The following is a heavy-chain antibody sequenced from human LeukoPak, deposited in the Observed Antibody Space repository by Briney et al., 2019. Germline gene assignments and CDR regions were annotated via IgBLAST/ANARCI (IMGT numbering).Heavy chain of an antibody. CDR3: AREPMYYYDSSASYYFDY. V-gene: IGHV1-69*06. Sequence: ASVKVSCKASGGTFSSYAISWVRQAPGQGLEWMGGIIPIFGTANYAQKFQGRVTITADKSTSTAYMELSSLRSEDTAVYYCAREPMYYYDSSASYYFDYWGQGTQVTVSS. CDR2: IIPIFGTA. J-gene: IGHJ4*02. CDR1: GGTFSSYA. D-gene: IGHD3-22*01.